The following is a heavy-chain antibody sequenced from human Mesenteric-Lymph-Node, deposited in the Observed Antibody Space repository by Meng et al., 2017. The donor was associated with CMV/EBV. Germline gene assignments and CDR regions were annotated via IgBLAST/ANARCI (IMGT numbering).Heavy chain of an antibody. CDR2: ISSSSSYI. Sequence: GGSLRLSCAASGFTFSSYSMNWVRQAPGKELEWVSSISSSSSYIYYADSVKGRFTISRDNAKNSLYLQMNSLRAEDTAVYYCARCQWERTPIDYWGQGTLVTVSS. J-gene: IGHJ4*02. CDR1: GFTFSSYS. CDR3: ARCQWERTPIDY. D-gene: IGHD1-26*01. V-gene: IGHV3-21*01.